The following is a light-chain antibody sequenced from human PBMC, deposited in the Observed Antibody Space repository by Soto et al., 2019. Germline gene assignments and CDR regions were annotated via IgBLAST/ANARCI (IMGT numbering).Light chain of an antibody. CDR3: ARCDSSLSSSV. Sequence: QSALTQSPAVSAAPGQTVIITCSGTSSNIGKNYVSWYQQFPGKAPTLLIYDTYQRLSGIPDRVSGSTSGTSATLGITGLHHGEEADYYCARCDSSLSSSVFGNGTKVTV. V-gene: IGLV1-51*01. CDR1: SSNIGKNY. CDR2: DTY. J-gene: IGLJ1*01.